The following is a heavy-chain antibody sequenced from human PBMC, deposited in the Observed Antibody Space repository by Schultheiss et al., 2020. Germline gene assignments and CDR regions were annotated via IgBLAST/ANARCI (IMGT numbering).Heavy chain of an antibody. Sequence: SETLSLTCTVSGSGGYYWSWIRQHPGKGLEWIGYIYYSGSTYYNPSLKSRVTISVDKSKNQFSLKLSSVTAADTAVYYCARDGDYGGNRAFDIWGQGTMVNV. V-gene: IGHV4-31*03. CDR3: ARDGDYGGNRAFDI. CDR1: GSGGYY. J-gene: IGHJ3*02. D-gene: IGHD4-23*01. CDR2: IYYSGST.